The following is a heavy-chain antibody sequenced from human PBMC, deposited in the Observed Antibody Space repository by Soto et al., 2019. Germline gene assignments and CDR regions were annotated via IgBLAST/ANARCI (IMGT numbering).Heavy chain of an antibody. D-gene: IGHD2-15*01. Sequence: ASVKVSFKVSGYTLTELSMHWVRQAPGKGLEWMGGFDPEDGETIYAQKFQGRVTMTEDTSTDTAYMELSSLRSEDTAVYYCATEGSCSGGSCYFWFDPWGQGTLVTVSS. CDR1: GYTLTELS. V-gene: IGHV1-24*01. CDR2: FDPEDGET. CDR3: ATEGSCSGGSCYFWFDP. J-gene: IGHJ5*02.